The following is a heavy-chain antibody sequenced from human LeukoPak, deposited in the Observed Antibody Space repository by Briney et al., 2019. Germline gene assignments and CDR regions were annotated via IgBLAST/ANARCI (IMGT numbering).Heavy chain of an antibody. D-gene: IGHD3-3*01. J-gene: IGHJ4*02. CDR3: VKDYDFWSGYYSPTRGYFDY. Sequence: PGGSLRLSCAASGFTFRSYGMHWVRQAPGKGLEWVSFIRYDGSNKYYADSVKGRFTISRDNSKNTLYLQMNSLRAEDTAVYYCVKDYDFWSGYYSPTRGYFDYWGQGTLVTVSS. CDR2: IRYDGSNK. CDR1: GFTFRSYG. V-gene: IGHV3-30*02.